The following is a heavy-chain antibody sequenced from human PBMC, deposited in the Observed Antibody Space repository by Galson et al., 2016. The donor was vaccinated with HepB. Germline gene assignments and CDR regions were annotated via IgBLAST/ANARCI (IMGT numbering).Heavy chain of an antibody. CDR1: GGSFSGYF. CDR2: IWHSGRT. Sequence: SETLSLTCAVYGGSFSGYFWTWIRQPPGKGLEWIGEIWHSGRTNYNPSLKSRVSILVDTSKNQFTLHLTSVTAADTAVYYCVRGQYKRDSWGQGTLVTVSS. V-gene: IGHV4-34*01. D-gene: IGHD1-14*01. J-gene: IGHJ4*02. CDR3: VRGQYKRDS.